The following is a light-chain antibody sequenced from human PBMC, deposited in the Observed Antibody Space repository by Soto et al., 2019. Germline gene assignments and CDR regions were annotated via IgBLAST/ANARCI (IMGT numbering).Light chain of an antibody. CDR2: GAY. J-gene: IGKJ5*01. Sequence: EIVLTQSPFTLSLSPGERATLSCGASQSVSSNLRWYQQKPGQAPRLLIYGAYTRATGIPARLSGSGSGTEFTLTISSLQPEDFAVYYCQKYNNWDRGTFGQGTRLEI. V-gene: IGKV3-15*01. CDR3: QKYNNWDRGT. CDR1: QSVSSN.